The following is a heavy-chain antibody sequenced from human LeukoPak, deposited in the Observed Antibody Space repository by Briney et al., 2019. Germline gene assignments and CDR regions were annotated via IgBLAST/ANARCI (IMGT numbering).Heavy chain of an antibody. D-gene: IGHD3-3*01. CDR3: AKDLPPRHDFWSGSGPYYYMDV. Sequence: PGGSLRLSCAASGFTFSSYAMSWVRQAPGKGLEWVSAISGSGGSTYYADSVKGRFTISRDNSKNTLYLQMNSLRAEDTAVYYCAKDLPPRHDFWSGSGPYYYMDVWGKGTTVTVSS. CDR2: ISGSGGST. V-gene: IGHV3-23*01. CDR1: GFTFSSYA. J-gene: IGHJ6*03.